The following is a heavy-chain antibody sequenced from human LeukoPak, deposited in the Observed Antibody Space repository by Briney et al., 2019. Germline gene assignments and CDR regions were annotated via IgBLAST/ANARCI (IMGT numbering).Heavy chain of an antibody. CDR1: GGSFSGYY. V-gene: IGHV4-34*12. D-gene: IGHD3-9*01. CDR2: IIHSGSP. J-gene: IGHJ4*02. CDR3: ARRHYEILSGYPS. Sequence: SETLSLTCAVYGGSFSGYYWSWIRQPSGKGLEWIGEIIHSGSPNYNPSLKSRVTMSIDTSKNQFSLNLSSVTTADTAVYYCARRHYEILSGYPSWGQGILVTVSS.